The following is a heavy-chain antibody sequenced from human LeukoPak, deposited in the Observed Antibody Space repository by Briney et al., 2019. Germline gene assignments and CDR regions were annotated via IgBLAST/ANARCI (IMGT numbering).Heavy chain of an antibody. Sequence: GGALRLSRAPSGFSFSSYSLNWVRQAPGKGLEWVSPISSSSSYIYYADSVKGRFTISRDNAKNSLYLQMNSLRAEDTAVYYCARVVGSYGYAVDYWGQGTLVTVSS. D-gene: IGHD5-18*01. V-gene: IGHV3-21*01. CDR2: ISSSSSYI. CDR3: ARVVGSYGYAVDY. CDR1: GFSFSSYS. J-gene: IGHJ4*02.